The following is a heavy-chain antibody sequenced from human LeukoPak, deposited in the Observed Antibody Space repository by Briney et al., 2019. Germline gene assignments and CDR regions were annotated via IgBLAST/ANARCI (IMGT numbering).Heavy chain of an antibody. CDR1: GYTFTSYG. CDR3: ARPLWFGELLPYDY. D-gene: IGHD3-10*01. CDR2: ISAYNGNT. Sequence: GASVKVSCKASGYTFTSYGISWVRQAPGQGLEWMGWISAYNGNTKYAQKLQGRVTMTTDTSTSTAYMELRSLRSDDTAVYYCARPLWFGELLPYDYWSQGTLVTVSS. V-gene: IGHV1-18*01. J-gene: IGHJ4*02.